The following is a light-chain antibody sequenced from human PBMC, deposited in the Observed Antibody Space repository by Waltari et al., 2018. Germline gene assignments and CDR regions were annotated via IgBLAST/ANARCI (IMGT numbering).Light chain of an antibody. V-gene: IGLV3-19*01. CDR3: NSRDSRSNSIYV. J-gene: IGLJ1*01. CDR1: SLRTSN. Sequence: SSELTHDPVVSVALGQTVRITCQGDSLRTSNANWYQQKPEQAPLLVMYGKNNRPSVIPDRFSASRTGNTASLTITGAQAEDEADYYCNSRDSRSNSIYVFGSGTRVTVL. CDR2: GKN.